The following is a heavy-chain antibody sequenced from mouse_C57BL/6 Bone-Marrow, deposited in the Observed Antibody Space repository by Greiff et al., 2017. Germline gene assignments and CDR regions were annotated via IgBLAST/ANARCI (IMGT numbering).Heavy chain of an antibody. J-gene: IGHJ1*03. CDR1: GYTFTSYW. CDR2: IDPSDSYT. V-gene: IGHV1-59*01. CDR3: ARWLRGKSWYFDV. D-gene: IGHD2-2*01. Sequence: QVQLKQSGAELVRPGTSVKLSCKASGYTFTSYWMHWVKQRPGQGLEWIGVIDPSDSYTNYNQKFKGKATLTVDTSSSTAYMQLSSLTSEDSAVYYCARWLRGKSWYFDVWGTGTTVTVSS.